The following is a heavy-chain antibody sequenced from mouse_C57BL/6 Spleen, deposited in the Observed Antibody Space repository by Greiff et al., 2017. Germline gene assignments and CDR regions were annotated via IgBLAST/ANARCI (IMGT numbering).Heavy chain of an antibody. CDR1: GYTFTSYW. CDR3: ARWDSYYYAMDY. V-gene: IGHV1-55*01. D-gene: IGHD4-1*01. Sequence: QVQLQQPGAELVKPGASVKMSCKASGYTFTSYWITWVKQRPGQGLEWIGDIYPGSGSTNYNEKFKGKATLTVDTSSSTAYMQLSSLTSEDSAVYYCARWDSYYYAMDYWGQGTSVTVSS. J-gene: IGHJ4*01. CDR2: IYPGSGST.